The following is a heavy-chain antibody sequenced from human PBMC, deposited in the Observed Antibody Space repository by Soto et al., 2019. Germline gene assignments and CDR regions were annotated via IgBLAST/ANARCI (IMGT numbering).Heavy chain of an antibody. D-gene: IGHD6-19*01. V-gene: IGHV3-30*18. CDR1: GFIFSSYG. CDR3: AKGLAGDPFFFFDF. J-gene: IGHJ4*02. Sequence: QVQLVESGGGVVQPGRSLRLSCAASGFIFSSYGMHWVRQAPGKGLEWVAVISYDGSNKYYADSVKGRFSISRDNSKNTLYLQMNSLRAEDTAVYYCAKGLAGDPFFFFDFWGQGTLVTVSS. CDR2: ISYDGSNK.